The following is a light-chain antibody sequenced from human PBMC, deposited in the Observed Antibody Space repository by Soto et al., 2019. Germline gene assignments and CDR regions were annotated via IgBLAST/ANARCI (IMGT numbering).Light chain of an antibody. Sequence: DIQMTQSPSTLSASVGDRVTITCRASHSISNWLAWYQQKAGKAPNLLIYKASTLKSGVPSRFSGSGSGTEFTLTISSLQPDDFATYYCQHYNSYSEAFGQGTKVDI. J-gene: IGKJ1*01. CDR2: KAS. CDR3: QHYNSYSEA. V-gene: IGKV1-5*03. CDR1: HSISNW.